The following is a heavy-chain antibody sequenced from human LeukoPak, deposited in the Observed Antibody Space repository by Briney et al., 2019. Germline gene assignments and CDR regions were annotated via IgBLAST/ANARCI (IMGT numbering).Heavy chain of an antibody. J-gene: IGHJ4*02. Sequence: PSETLSLTCTVSGGSISSYYWSWIRQPPGKGLEWIGYIYYSGSTNYNPSLKSRVTISVDTSKNQFSLKLSSVTAADTAVYYCARGRGIATTIWGQGSLVTVSS. D-gene: IGHD6-25*01. V-gene: IGHV4-59*08. CDR3: ARGRGIATTI. CDR1: GGSISSYY. CDR2: IYYSGST.